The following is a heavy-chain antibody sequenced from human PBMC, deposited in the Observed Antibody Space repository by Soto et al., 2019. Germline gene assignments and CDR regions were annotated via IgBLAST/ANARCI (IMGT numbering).Heavy chain of an antibody. Sequence: SETLSLTCTVSGGSISSGGYYWSWIRQHPGKGLEWIGYIYYSGSTYYNPSLKSRVTISVDTSKNQLSLKLSSVTAADTAVYYCARARGNSQPGYFDYWGQGTLVTVSS. D-gene: IGHD4-4*01. V-gene: IGHV4-31*03. CDR1: GGSISSGGYY. J-gene: IGHJ4*02. CDR3: ARARGNSQPGYFDY. CDR2: IYYSGST.